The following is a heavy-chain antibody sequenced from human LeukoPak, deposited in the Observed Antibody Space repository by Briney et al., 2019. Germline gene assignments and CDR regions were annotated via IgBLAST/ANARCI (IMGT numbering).Heavy chain of an antibody. CDR2: ISSDGANA. Sequence: GGSLRLSCAASGFTFSTYWMHWVRQVPGKGLVWVSRISSDGANANYADSVKGRFTISRDNAKNTLYLQLNGLRAEDTAVYYCVLLSLTPGWGQGTLVTVSS. CDR1: GFTFSTYW. J-gene: IGHJ4*02. CDR3: VLLSLTPG. V-gene: IGHV3-74*01. D-gene: IGHD3-10*01.